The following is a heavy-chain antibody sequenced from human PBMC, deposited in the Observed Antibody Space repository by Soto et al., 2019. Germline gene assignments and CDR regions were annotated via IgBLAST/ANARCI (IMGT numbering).Heavy chain of an antibody. J-gene: IGHJ5*02. CDR2: IIPIFGTA. V-gene: IGHV1-69*13. D-gene: IGHD2-15*01. Sequence: SVKVSCKASGGTFSSYAISWVRQAPGQGLEWMGGIIPIFGTANYAQKFQGRVTITADESTSTAYMELSSLRSEDTAVYYCARVIGYCSGGSCYYNWFDPWGQGTLVTVSS. CDR1: GGTFSSYA. CDR3: ARVIGYCSGGSCYYNWFDP.